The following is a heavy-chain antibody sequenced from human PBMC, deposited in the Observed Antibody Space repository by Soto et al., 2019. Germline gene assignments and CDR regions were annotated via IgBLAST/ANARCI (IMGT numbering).Heavy chain of an antibody. V-gene: IGHV3-9*01. J-gene: IGHJ4*02. D-gene: IGHD2-15*01. Sequence: EVQLVESGGGLVQPGRSLRLSCAASGFTFDDYAMHWVRQAPGKGLEWVSGISWNSGSIGYADSVKGRFTISRDNAKNSLYLQMNSLRAEDTALYYCAKGTVVVAGTVDYWGQVTLVTVSS. CDR2: ISWNSGSI. CDR1: GFTFDDYA. CDR3: AKGTVVVAGTVDY.